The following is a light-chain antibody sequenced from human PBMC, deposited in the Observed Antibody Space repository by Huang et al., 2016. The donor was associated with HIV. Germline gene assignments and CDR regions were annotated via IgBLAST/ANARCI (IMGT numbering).Light chain of an antibody. V-gene: IGKV3-15*01. CDR3: QQYNNWPPYT. Sequence: EIVMTQSTATLSVSPGERATLSCRASQSVSSNLAWYQQKPGQAPRLLIYGSSTRATGIPARFIGSGSGTEFTLTISSLQSEDFAVYYCQQYNNWPPYTFGQGTKLEIK. J-gene: IGKJ2*01. CDR1: QSVSSN. CDR2: GSS.